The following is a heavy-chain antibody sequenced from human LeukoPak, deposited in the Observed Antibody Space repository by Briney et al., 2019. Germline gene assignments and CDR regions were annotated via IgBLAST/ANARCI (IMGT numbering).Heavy chain of an antibody. CDR2: ISGSGHDI. CDR3: AELGITMIGGV. D-gene: IGHD3-10*02. Sequence: GGSLRLSCAASGFTFSDSYMTWVRQAPGKGVEWVAYISGSGHDINYSESAKGRFTISRDNAKNSLYLQMNSLRAEDTAVYYCAELGITMIGGVWGKGTTVTISS. V-gene: IGHV3-11*06. CDR1: GFTFSDSY. J-gene: IGHJ6*04.